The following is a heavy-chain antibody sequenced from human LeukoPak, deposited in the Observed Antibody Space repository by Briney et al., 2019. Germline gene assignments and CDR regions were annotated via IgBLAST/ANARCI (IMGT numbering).Heavy chain of an antibody. CDR1: GGSISSYY. CDR3: ARRGASFDY. V-gene: IGHV4-4*09. Sequence: SETLSLTCTVSGGSISSYYWSWIRQPPGKGLERIGYIYTSGSTNYNPSLKSRVTISVDTSKNQFSLKLSSVTAADTAVYYCARRGASFDYWGQGTLVTVSS. J-gene: IGHJ4*02. CDR2: IYTSGST. D-gene: IGHD5-12*01.